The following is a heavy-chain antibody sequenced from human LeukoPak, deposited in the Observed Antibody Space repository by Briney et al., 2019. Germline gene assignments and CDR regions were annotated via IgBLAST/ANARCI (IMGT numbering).Heavy chain of an antibody. CDR3: ARCEYGSGSVNDAFDI. J-gene: IGHJ3*02. CDR2: ISSSSSYI. V-gene: IGHV3-21*01. CDR1: GFTFSSYR. D-gene: IGHD3-10*01. Sequence: PGGSLRLSCAAPGFTFSSYRMNWVRQAPGKGLEWVSSISSSSSYIYYADSVKGRFTISRDNAKNSLYLQMNSLRAEDTAVYYCARCEYGSGSVNDAFDIWGQGTMVTVSS.